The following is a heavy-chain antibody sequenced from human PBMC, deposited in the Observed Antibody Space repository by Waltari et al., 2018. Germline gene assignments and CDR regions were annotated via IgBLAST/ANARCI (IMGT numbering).Heavy chain of an antibody. V-gene: IGHV3-53*01. Sequence: EVQLVESGGGLIQPGGSLRLSCAASGFTVSSNYMSWVRQAPGKGWEWVAVIYSGGSTYYADSVKGRFTISRDNSKNTLYLQMNSLRAEDTAVYYCARGQWPINEFDYWGQGTLVTVSS. J-gene: IGHJ4*02. CDR1: GFTVSSNY. D-gene: IGHD6-19*01. CDR2: IYSGGST. CDR3: ARGQWPINEFDY.